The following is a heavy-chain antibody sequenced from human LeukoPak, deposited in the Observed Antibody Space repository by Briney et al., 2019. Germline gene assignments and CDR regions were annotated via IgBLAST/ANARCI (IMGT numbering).Heavy chain of an antibody. CDR3: ARGNKWSFDS. CDR1: GFTFSNYG. D-gene: IGHD2-15*01. V-gene: IGHV3-33*01. J-gene: IGHJ4*02. CDR2: IWYDGSNK. Sequence: GRSLRLSCAASGFTFSNYGMHWVRQAPGKGLEWVAVIWYDGSNKYYADSVKGRFTISRDNSRNTLYLQMNSLRPEDTAVYYCARGNKWSFDSWGQGALVTVSS.